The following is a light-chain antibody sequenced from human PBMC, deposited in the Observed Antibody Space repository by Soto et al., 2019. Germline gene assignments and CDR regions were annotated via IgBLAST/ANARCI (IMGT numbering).Light chain of an antibody. CDR1: SSDVGGYNY. J-gene: IGLJ1*01. V-gene: IGLV2-14*01. CDR2: EVS. Sequence: QSALTQPASVSGSPGQSITISCTGTSSDVGGYNYVSWYQQHPGKAPKLMIDEVSNRPSRVSHRFSGSKSGNTASLTISGLQAEDEADYYCSSYTRSSTAYVCGTGTKLTVL. CDR3: SSYTRSSTAYV.